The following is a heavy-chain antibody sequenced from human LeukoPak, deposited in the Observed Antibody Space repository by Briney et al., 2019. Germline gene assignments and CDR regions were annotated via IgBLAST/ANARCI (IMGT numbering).Heavy chain of an antibody. CDR3: ARDADNWNDSAFDY. Sequence: ASVKVSCKASGYTFTSYGISWVRQAPGQGLEWMGWISAYNGNTNYAQKLQGRVTMTTDTSTSTAYMELRSLRSDDTAVYYCARDADNWNDSAFDYWGQGTLVTVSS. D-gene: IGHD1-1*01. CDR1: GYTFTSYG. CDR2: ISAYNGNT. J-gene: IGHJ4*02. V-gene: IGHV1-18*01.